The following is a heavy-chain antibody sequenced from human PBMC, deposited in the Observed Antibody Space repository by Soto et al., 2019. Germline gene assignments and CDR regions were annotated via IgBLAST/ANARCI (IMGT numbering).Heavy chain of an antibody. CDR3: ARDNTDTAMVPYYGMDV. CDR2: INPSGGST. D-gene: IGHD5-18*01. Sequence: ASVKVSCKASGYTFTSDYMHWVRQAPGQGLEWMGIINPSGGSTSYAQKFQGRVTMTRDTSTSTVYMELSSLRSEDTAVYYCARDNTDTAMVPYYGMDVRGQGTTVTAP. J-gene: IGHJ6*02. V-gene: IGHV1-46*01. CDR1: GYTFTSDY.